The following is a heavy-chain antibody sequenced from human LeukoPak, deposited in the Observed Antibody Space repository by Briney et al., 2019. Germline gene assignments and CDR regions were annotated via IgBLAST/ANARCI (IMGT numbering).Heavy chain of an antibody. CDR2: IYPGDSDT. J-gene: IGHJ4*02. D-gene: IGHD6-19*01. Sequence: GESLKISCKGSGYSFTSYWIGWVRQMPGKGLEWMGIIYPGDSDTRYSPSFQGQVTISADKSISTAYLQWSSLKASDTAMYYCARLAAEKQWLVPLDYWGQGTLVTVSS. CDR1: GYSFTSYW. CDR3: ARLAAEKQWLVPLDY. V-gene: IGHV5-51*01.